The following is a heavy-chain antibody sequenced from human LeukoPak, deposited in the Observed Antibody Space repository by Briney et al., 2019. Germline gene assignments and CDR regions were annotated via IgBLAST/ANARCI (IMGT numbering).Heavy chain of an antibody. D-gene: IGHD2/OR15-2a*01. CDR3: TFHQYYYYYYMDV. V-gene: IGHV1-69*06. CDR2: IIPIFGTG. J-gene: IGHJ6*03. Sequence: SVKDSCKASGGTFSNYAISWVRQASGQGLEWMGGIIPIFGTGTYAEKFQGRVTITADKSTSTAYMEMSSLRSEDTAVYYCTFHQYYYYYYMDVWGKGTTVTVSS. CDR1: GGTFSNYA.